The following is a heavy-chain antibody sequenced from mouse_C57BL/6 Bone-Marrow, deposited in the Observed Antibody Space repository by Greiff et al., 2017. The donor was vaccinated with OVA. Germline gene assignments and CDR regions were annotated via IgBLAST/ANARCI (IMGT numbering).Heavy chain of an antibody. CDR2: INYDGSST. CDR1: GFTFSDYY. J-gene: IGHJ2*01. Sequence: EVKLMESEGGLVQPGSSMKLSCTASGFTFSDYYMAWVRQVPEKGLEWVANINYDGSSTYYLDYLKSRFIISRDNAKNILYLQMSSLKSEDTATYYCARYPWFDYWGQGTTLTVSS. CDR3: ARYPWFDY. V-gene: IGHV5-16*01.